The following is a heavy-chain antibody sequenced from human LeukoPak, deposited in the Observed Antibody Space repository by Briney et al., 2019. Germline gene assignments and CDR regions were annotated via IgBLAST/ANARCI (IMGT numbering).Heavy chain of an antibody. V-gene: IGHV3-30-3*01. CDR3: ARVGPLHYDILTCYYTVAGMDV. D-gene: IGHD3-9*01. J-gene: IGHJ6*02. CDR2: ISYDGSNK. CDR1: GFTFSSYA. Sequence: GGSLRLSCAASGFTFSSYAMHWVRQAPGKGLERVAVISYDGSNKYYADSVKGRFTISRDNSKNTLYLQMNSLRAEDTAVYYCARVGPLHYDILTCYYTVAGMDVWGQGTTVTVSS.